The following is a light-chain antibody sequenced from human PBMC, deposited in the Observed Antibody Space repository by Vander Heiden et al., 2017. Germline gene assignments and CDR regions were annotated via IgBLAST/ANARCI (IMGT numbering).Light chain of an antibody. V-gene: IGLV2-14*01. Sequence: QSALTQPASVSGSPGQSITISCTGSSSDIGAYNFVSWYQQHPGKAPKFMIYEVTNRPAGVANRFSGSKSGNTASLTISGLQAEDEADYYCSSYTSSVSWVFGGGTKVTVL. CDR2: EVT. CDR1: SSDIGAYNF. J-gene: IGLJ3*02. CDR3: SSYTSSVSWV.